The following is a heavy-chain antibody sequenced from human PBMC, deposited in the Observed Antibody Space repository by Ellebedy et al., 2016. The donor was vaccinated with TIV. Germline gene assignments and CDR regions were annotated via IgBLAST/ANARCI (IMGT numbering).Heavy chain of an antibody. J-gene: IGHJ3*02. CDR3: ARDMAWGNERMNDAFDI. V-gene: IGHV3-7*01. CDR2: INQDGSDK. CDR1: GFTFNSYW. Sequence: GESLKISCAASGFTFNSYWMTWVRQAPGKGLEWVANINQDGSDKYYVDSLKGRFTISRDNAESSLFLQMDSLRVEDTAVYYCARDMAWGNERMNDAFDIWGQGTMVIVSS. D-gene: IGHD7-27*01.